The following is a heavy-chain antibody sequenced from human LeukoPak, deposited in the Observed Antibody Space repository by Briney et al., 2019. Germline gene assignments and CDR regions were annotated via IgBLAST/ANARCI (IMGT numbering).Heavy chain of an antibody. CDR2: ISYDGSNK. Sequence: AGGSLRLSCAASGFTFSSYGMHWVRQAPGKGLEWVAVISYDGSNKYYADSVKGRFTISRDNSKNTLYLQMNSLRSEDTAVYYCAIPYGSGSTTNYYYYGMVVWGQGTTVTVSS. CDR1: GFTFSSYG. V-gene: IGHV3-30*03. J-gene: IGHJ6*02. CDR3: AIPYGSGSTTNYYYYGMVV. D-gene: IGHD3-10*01.